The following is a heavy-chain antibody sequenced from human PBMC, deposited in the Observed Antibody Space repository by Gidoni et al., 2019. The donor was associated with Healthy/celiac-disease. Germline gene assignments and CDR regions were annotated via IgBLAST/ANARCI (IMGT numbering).Heavy chain of an antibody. D-gene: IGHD4-17*01. CDR3: ARVLKVGTSAVTPFDY. V-gene: IGHV4-31*03. Sequence: QVQLQDSGPGLVKPSQTLSLTCTVSVCSISSGGSYWSWIRQHPGKGREWIGYIYYSGSTYYNPSLKSRVTISGDTSKNQFSLKLSAVTAADTAVYYCARVLKVGTSAVTPFDYWGQGTLVTVSS. J-gene: IGHJ4*02. CDR2: IYYSGST. CDR1: VCSISSGGSY.